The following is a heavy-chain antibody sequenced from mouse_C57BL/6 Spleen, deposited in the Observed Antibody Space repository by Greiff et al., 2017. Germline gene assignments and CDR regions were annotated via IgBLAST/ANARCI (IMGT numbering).Heavy chain of an antibody. Sequence: QVQLQQPGAELVKPGASVKLSCKASGYTFTSYWMHWVKQRPGQGLEWIGMIHPNSGSTNYNEKFKSKATLTVDKSSSTAYMQLSSLTSEDSAVYYCASSPTVVALDYWGQGTTLTVSS. CDR2: IHPNSGST. CDR1: GYTFTSYW. V-gene: IGHV1-64*01. D-gene: IGHD1-1*01. CDR3: ASSPTVVALDY. J-gene: IGHJ2*01.